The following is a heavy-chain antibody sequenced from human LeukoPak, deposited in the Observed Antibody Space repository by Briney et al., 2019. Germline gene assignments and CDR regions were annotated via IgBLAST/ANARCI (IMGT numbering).Heavy chain of an antibody. D-gene: IGHD5-24*01. J-gene: IGHJ3*02. CDR1: GFTFSSYS. Sequence: GESRQSSCAASGFTFSSYSMNWVRPAPGKGLEWISYISGSSSIIYYTPSVKGRFTISRDNGKSSLYLQMNSLRDDDTAVYFCARGTWDGDRTFDIWGQGAMVTVSS. V-gene: IGHV3-48*02. CDR3: ARGTWDGDRTFDI. CDR2: ISGSSSII.